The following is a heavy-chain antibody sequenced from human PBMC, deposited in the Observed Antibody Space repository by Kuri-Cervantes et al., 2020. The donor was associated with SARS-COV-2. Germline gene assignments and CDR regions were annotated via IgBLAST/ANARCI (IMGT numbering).Heavy chain of an antibody. J-gene: IGHJ6*02. V-gene: IGHV3-23*01. Sequence: GGSLRLSCAASGFTFSSYAMSWVRQAPGKGLEWVSAISGSGGSTYHADSVKGRFTISRDNSKNTLYLQMNSLRAEDTAVYYCAKADWANYYYYYGMDVWGQGTTVTVSS. CDR3: AKADWANYYYYYGMDV. CDR1: GFTFSSYA. D-gene: IGHD3-9*01. CDR2: ISGSGGST.